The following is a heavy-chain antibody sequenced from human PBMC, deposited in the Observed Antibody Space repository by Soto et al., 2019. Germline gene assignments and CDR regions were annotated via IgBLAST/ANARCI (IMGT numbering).Heavy chain of an antibody. CDR1: VGSISSNY. Sequence: PSGTLSLTCTVSVGSISSNYWTWIRQPPGKGLEWIGYVYNSGSTNYNPSLKSRVTISEDTSKSQFSLKVNSMTAADTAVYYCARYRREAVAGYTLDNWGQGILVTVSS. J-gene: IGHJ4*02. CDR2: VYNSGST. D-gene: IGHD6-13*01. CDR3: ARYRREAVAGYTLDN. V-gene: IGHV4-59*01.